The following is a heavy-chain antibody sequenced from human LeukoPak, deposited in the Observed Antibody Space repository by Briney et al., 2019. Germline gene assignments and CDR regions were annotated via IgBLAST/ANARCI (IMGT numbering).Heavy chain of an antibody. Sequence: GGSLRLSCAASGFTFSSYWMSWVRQAPGKGLEWVANIKQDGSEKYYVDSVKGRFTISRDNAKNSLYLQMNSLRAEDTAVYYCARDSSGYYSPLDYWGQGTLVTVSS. CDR3: ARDSSGYYSPLDY. J-gene: IGHJ4*02. CDR1: GFTFSSYW. CDR2: IKQDGSEK. D-gene: IGHD3-22*01. V-gene: IGHV3-7*03.